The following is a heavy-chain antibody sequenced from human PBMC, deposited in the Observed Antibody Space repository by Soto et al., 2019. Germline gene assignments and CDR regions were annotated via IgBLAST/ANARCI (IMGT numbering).Heavy chain of an antibody. CDR3: ARRWTPTKDPKGIEVAGRGFWFDP. CDR2: IYPGDSDT. V-gene: IGHV5-51*01. CDR1: GYSFTSYL. D-gene: IGHD6-19*01. Sequence: GESLKISCKGSGYSFTSYLIGWVRQMHGKGLEWMGIIYPGDSDTRYSPSFQGQVTISGDKSISTAYLQWSSLKASDTAMYYCARRWTPTKDPKGIEVAGRGFWFDPWGQGTMVTVSS. J-gene: IGHJ5*02.